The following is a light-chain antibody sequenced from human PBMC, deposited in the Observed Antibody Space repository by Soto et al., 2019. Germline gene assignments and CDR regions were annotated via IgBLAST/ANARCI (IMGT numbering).Light chain of an antibody. CDR3: QQYDTSWT. J-gene: IGKJ1*01. V-gene: IGKV1-5*01. CDR1: QSVSRW. Sequence: DIQMTQSPSNLSASVGDRVTITCRASQSVSRWLAWYQQKPGKAPKLLMHDASTLDSGVASRFSGSGSGTEFTLTISSRQPDDVTTYFCQQYDTSWTFGQVKKV. CDR2: DAS.